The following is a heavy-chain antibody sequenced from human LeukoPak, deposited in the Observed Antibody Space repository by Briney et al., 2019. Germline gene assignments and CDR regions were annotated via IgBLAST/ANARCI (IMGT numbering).Heavy chain of an antibody. D-gene: IGHD2-2*02. J-gene: IGHJ4*02. Sequence: GGSLRLSCAASGFTFDDYGMSWVRQAPGKGLEWVSGINWNGGSTGYADSVKGRFTISRDNAKNSLYLQVNSLRAEDTAVYYCTRDIRSRYFDYWGQGTLVTVSS. V-gene: IGHV3-20*04. CDR1: GFTFDDYG. CDR2: INWNGGST. CDR3: TRDIRSRYFDY.